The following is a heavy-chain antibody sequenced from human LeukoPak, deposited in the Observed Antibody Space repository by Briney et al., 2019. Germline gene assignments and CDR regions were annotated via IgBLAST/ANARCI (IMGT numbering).Heavy chain of an antibody. CDR2: IYNTGST. Sequence: SETLSLTCTVSGGSIISSYFWSRIRQPAGKGREWIGRIYNTGSTDFNPSLKSRVTMSVDTSKNQFSLKLSSVTAADTAVYYCAKYASGSLVVWGQGTLVTVSS. J-gene: IGHJ4*02. D-gene: IGHD3-10*01. V-gene: IGHV4-4*07. CDR3: AKYASGSLVV. CDR1: GGSIISSYF.